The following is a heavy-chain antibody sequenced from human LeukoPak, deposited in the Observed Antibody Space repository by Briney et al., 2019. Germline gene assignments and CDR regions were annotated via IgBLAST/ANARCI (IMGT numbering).Heavy chain of an antibody. D-gene: IGHD6-19*01. CDR2: ISGSGGST. CDR3: AKDRRDSSGWSDY. J-gene: IGHJ4*02. V-gene: IGHV3-23*01. CDR1: GFTFSGYA. Sequence: PGGSLRLSRAASGFTFSGYAMSWVREAPGKGVEWVSAISGSGGSTYYAASEKGRFTISRDNSKNTLYLQMNSLRAEDTAVYYCAKDRRDSSGWSDYWGQGTLVTVSS.